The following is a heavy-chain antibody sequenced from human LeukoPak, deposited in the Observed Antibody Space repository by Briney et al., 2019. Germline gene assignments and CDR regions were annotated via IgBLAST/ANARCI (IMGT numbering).Heavy chain of an antibody. CDR1: GYTFTSYG. V-gene: IGHV1-18*01. D-gene: IGHD6-19*01. CDR2: ISPYNGNT. Sequence: ASVKVSCKSSGYTFTSYGITWLRQAPGLGLEWIGWISPYNGNTNFAQKFQDRVSMSTDTSTSTAYMELRSLTSDDTAVYYCASEGSGSGRVRWFDPWGQGTLVTVSS. CDR3: ASEGSGSGRVRWFDP. J-gene: IGHJ5*02.